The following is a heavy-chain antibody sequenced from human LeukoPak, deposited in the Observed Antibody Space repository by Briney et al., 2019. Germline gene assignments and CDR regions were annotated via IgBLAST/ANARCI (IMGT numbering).Heavy chain of an antibody. Sequence: SETQSLTCTVSGGSISSSSYYWRWIRQPPGKGLEWIGNIYYSGSTYYNPSLKRRVTISVDTSKNQFSLKLTSVTAADTAVYHCARLPAYCSTTSCSFDSWGQGPLV. J-gene: IGHJ4*02. CDR1: GGSISSSSYY. V-gene: IGHV4-39*01. CDR3: ARLPAYCSTTSCSFDS. CDR2: IYYSGST. D-gene: IGHD2-2*01.